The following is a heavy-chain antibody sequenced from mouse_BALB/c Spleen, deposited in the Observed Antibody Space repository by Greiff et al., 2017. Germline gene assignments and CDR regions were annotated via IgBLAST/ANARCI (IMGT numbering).Heavy chain of an antibody. CDR2: ISSGSSTI. J-gene: IGHJ3*01. D-gene: IGHD2-4*01. V-gene: IGHV5-17*02. Sequence: EVKLMESGGGLVQPGGSRKLSCAASGFTFSSFGMHWVRQAPEKGLEWVAYISSGSSTIYYADTVKGRFTISRDNPKNTLFLQMTSLRSEDTAMYYCARSLSTMITTVGAYWGQGTLVTVSA. CDR3: ARSLSTMITTVGAY. CDR1: GFTFSSFG.